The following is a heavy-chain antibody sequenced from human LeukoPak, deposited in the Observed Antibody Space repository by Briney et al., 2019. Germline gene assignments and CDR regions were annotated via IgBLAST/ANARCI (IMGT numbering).Heavy chain of an antibody. CDR3: AREGSYCVGGDCYSFDF. V-gene: IGHV1-2*02. Sequence: GASVKVSCKASGYRFISNYIQWVRQAPGLGPEWMGWMHPGNGNTRYAEKFQGRVTITRDTSINTAYMDLSSLRYDDTAVYYCAREGSYCVGGDCYSFDFWGQGTLITVSS. CDR2: MHPGNGNT. CDR1: GYRFISNY. D-gene: IGHD2-21*02. J-gene: IGHJ4*02.